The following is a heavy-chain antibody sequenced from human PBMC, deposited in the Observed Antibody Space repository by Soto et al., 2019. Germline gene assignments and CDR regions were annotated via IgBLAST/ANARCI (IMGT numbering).Heavy chain of an antibody. Sequence: GESLKISCKGSGYIFASYWITWVREMPGRGLEWMGRINPGDSYSNYSPSFQGGVTISADKSISAAYLQWSSVAAAETAMDLWASHSGHYGSDYWGQGTLVTVSS. CDR2: INPGDSYS. CDR1: GYIFASYW. D-gene: IGHD4-17*01. CDR3: ASHSGHYGSDY. V-gene: IGHV5-10-1*01. J-gene: IGHJ4*02.